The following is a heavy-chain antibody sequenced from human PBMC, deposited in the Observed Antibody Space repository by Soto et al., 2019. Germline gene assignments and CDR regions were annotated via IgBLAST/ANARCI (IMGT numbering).Heavy chain of an antibody. CDR1: GGTFSSYA. D-gene: IGHD3-10*01. V-gene: IGHV1-69*13. J-gene: IGHJ6*02. CDR2: IIPIFGTA. CDR3: STTMVRGVIRRTFYYYYGMDV. Sequence: GASVKVSCKASGGTFSSYAISWVRQAPGQGLEWMGGIIPIFGTANYAQKFQGRVTITADESTSTAYMELSSLRSEDTAVYYCSTTMVRGVIRRTFYYYYGMDVWGQGTTVTVSS.